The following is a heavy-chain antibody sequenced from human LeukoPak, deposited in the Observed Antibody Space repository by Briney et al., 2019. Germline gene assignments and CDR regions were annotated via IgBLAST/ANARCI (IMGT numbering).Heavy chain of an antibody. D-gene: IGHD6-6*01. Sequence: ASMKVSSKVDGYTFTSFGTSWVRQAHEQGLEWMGWIRAFNGNTIYAQELQGSVTMTTDTSTSTAYMEMRSLRSDDTAVYSCARDLGSSATSTNWFDPWGQGTPVTVSS. V-gene: IGHV1-18*01. CDR3: ARDLGSSATSTNWFDP. CDR1: GYTFTSFG. J-gene: IGHJ5*02. CDR2: IRAFNGNT.